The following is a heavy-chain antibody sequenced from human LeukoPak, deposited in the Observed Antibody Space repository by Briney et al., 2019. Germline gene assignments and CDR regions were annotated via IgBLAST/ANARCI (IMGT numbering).Heavy chain of an antibody. D-gene: IGHD2-21*02. CDR1: GDSMSSGGYY. V-gene: IGHV4-31*03. CDR2: IFSTGNT. J-gene: IGHJ4*02. CDR3: ARTRLRGDPFDD. Sequence: SQTLSLTCTVSGDSMSSGGYYWGWIRQHPGKGLEWIGYIFSTGNTYYNPSLKSRLTISVDTSKNRFSLQLSFVTAADTAVYYCARTRLRGDPFDDWGQGTLVTVSS.